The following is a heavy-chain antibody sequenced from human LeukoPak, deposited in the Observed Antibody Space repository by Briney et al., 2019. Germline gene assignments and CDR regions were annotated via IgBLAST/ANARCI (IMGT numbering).Heavy chain of an antibody. D-gene: IGHD3-9*01. V-gene: IGHV1-3*01. CDR1: GYTFTSYA. Sequence: ASVKVSCKASGYTFTSYAMHWVRQAPGQRLEWMGWINAGNGNTKYSQKFQGRVTITRDTSASTAYMELSSLGSEDTAVYYCARVRGSGYDTIYYFDYWGQGTLVTVSS. J-gene: IGHJ4*02. CDR3: ARVRGSGYDTIYYFDY. CDR2: INAGNGNT.